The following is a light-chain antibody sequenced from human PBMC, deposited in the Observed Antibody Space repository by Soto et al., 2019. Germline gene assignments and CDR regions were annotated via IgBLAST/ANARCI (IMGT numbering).Light chain of an antibody. J-gene: IGKJ1*01. CDR1: QSVSSN. CDR2: GAS. Sequence: EIVLTQSPGTLSLSPGERATLSCRASQSVSSNLAWYQQKPGQAPRLLIYGASTRATGIPDRFTGSDSGTEFILTISSLQSEDFAVYYCQQYHHWWTFGQGTKVDI. CDR3: QQYHHWWT. V-gene: IGKV3-15*01.